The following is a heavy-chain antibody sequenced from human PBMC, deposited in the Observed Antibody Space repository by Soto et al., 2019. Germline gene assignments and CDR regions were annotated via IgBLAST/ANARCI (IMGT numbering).Heavy chain of an antibody. CDR2: IYYSGST. CDR3: ARAGSRYDFPQRWDSSSWYLVY. J-gene: IGHJ4*02. V-gene: IGHV4-31*03. D-gene: IGHD6-13*01. CDR1: GGSISSGGYY. Sequence: PSETLSLTCTVSGGSISSGGYYWSWIRQHPGKGLEWIGYIYYSGSTYYNPSLKSRVTISVDTSKNQFSLKLSSVTAADTAAYYCARAGSRYDFPQRWDSSSWYLVYWGQGTLVTVSS.